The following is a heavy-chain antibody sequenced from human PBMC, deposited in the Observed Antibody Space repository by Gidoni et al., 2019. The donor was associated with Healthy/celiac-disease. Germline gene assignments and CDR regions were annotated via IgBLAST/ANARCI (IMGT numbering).Heavy chain of an antibody. CDR3: ARDQGLELRALDVNWFDP. V-gene: IGHV3-48*02. CDR1: GFHFSSYS. J-gene: IGHJ5*02. D-gene: IGHD1-7*01. CDR2: ISSSSSTI. Sequence: EVQLVESGGGLVQPGGSLEPSCSASGFHFSSYSMNWVRQAPGKGLEWVSYISSSSSTIYYADSVKGRFTISRDNAKNSLYLQMNSLRDEDTAVYYCARDQGLELRALDVNWFDPWGQGTLVTVSS.